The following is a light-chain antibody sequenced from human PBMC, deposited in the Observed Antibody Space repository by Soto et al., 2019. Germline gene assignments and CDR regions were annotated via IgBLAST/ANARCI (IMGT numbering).Light chain of an antibody. CDR1: SGHSNYA. J-gene: IGLJ2*01. Sequence: QSVLTQSPSASASLGASVKLTCTLSSGHSNYAIAWHQQQSEKGPRYLMKVDSDGTHNKGDGIPDRFSGSSSGAERYLTISSLQSDDEADYYCQTWGTGIGIFGGGTKVTVL. CDR3: QTWGTGIGI. CDR2: VDSDGTH. V-gene: IGLV4-69*02.